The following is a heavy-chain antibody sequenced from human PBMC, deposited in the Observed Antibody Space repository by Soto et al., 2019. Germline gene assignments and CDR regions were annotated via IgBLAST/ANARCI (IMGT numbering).Heavy chain of an antibody. Sequence: EVQLVESGGGLVQPGGSLKLSCAASEFSFSGSTMHWVRQASETGLEWVGRIRSKTKNYATAYAASVKGRFTISRDDSTNTAYLQMNSLKTEDTAVYYCTKEGAAHDFWGQGTLVTVSS. D-gene: IGHD1-26*01. CDR2: IRSKTKNYAT. V-gene: IGHV3-73*02. CDR1: EFSFSGST. CDR3: TKEGAAHDF. J-gene: IGHJ4*02.